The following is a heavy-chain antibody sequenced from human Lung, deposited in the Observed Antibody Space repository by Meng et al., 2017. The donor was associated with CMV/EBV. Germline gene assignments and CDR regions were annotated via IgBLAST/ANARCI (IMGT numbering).Heavy chain of an antibody. D-gene: IGHD6-19*01. CDR1: GHSFSGFD. CDR2: VNPITDDT. V-gene: IGHV1-2*06. CDR3: AKSSDNGWSS. Sequence: VQLVQSGAEVNRPGAAVTISCQASGHSFSGFDLTCDRQAPGHGLEWLGRVNPITDDTHLAQKFEGRITVTRGATINTAFMELTRLRPDDTAVYYCAKSSDNGWSSWGPGTLVTVSS. J-gene: IGHJ4*01.